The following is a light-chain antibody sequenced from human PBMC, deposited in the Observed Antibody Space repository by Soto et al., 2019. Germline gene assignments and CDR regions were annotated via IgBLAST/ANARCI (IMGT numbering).Light chain of an antibody. CDR3: QQYGSSPRT. CDR2: DAS. CDR1: QSVSGY. V-gene: IGKV3-20*01. J-gene: IGKJ1*01. Sequence: EIVLTQSPATLSLSPGERATLSCRASQSVSGYLAWYQQKPGQAPRLLIYDASKRATGIPARFSGSGFGTDFTLTISRLEPEDFAVYYCQQYGSSPRTFGQGTKVDNK.